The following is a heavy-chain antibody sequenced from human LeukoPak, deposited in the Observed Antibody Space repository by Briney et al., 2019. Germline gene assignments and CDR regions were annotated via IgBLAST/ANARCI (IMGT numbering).Heavy chain of an antibody. Sequence: LGGSLRLSCAASGFTFSSYSMNWVRQAPGKGLEWVSSISSSSSYIYYADSVKGRFTISRDNAKNSLYLQMNSLRAVDTAVYYCARGWDYDILTGYYRPYYYYGMDVWGKGTTVTVSS. D-gene: IGHD3-9*01. V-gene: IGHV3-21*01. J-gene: IGHJ6*04. CDR1: GFTFSSYS. CDR2: ISSSSSYI. CDR3: ARGWDYDILTGYYRPYYYYGMDV.